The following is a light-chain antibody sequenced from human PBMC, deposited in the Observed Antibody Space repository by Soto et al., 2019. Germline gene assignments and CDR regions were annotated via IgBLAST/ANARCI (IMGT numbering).Light chain of an antibody. CDR2: WAT. J-gene: IGKJ2*01. V-gene: IGKV4-1*01. CDR1: QSVLYSSNNRNY. Sequence: DMVLTQSPDSLSVSLGERATISCESSQSVLYSSNNRNYLAWYRQRPRQPPELLIYWATTRNSGVPDRFSGSGSGTNFTLTISRLQTEDVAVYYCQYYFRSPYTFGQGTKLEIK. CDR3: QYYFRSPYT.